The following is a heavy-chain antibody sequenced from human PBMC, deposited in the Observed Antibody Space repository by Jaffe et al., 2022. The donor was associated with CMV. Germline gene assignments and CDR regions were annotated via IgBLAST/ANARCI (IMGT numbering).Heavy chain of an antibody. CDR3: ARVAGTPGAYNYYYYYYMDV. CDR2: INHSGST. V-gene: IGHV4-34*01. CDR1: GGSFSGYY. J-gene: IGHJ6*03. D-gene: IGHD2-21*01. Sequence: QVQLQQWGAGLLKPSETLSLTCAVYGGSFSGYYWSWIRQPPGKGLEWIGEINHSGSTNYNPSLKSRVTISVDTSKNQFSLKLSSVTAADTAVYYCARVAGTPGAYNYYYYYYMDVWGKGTTVTVSS.